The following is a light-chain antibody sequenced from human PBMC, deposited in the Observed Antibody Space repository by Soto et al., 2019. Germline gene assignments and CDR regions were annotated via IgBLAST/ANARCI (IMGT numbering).Light chain of an antibody. J-gene: IGKJ4*01. V-gene: IGKV3-20*01. CDR1: QSVSSSY. CDR3: QQYGSSGVT. Sequence: EIVLTQSPGTLSLSPGERATLSCRASQSVSSSYLAWYQQKPGQAPRLLIYGASSRATGIPDRFSGSGSGTDFTLTISRLEPEDFVVYYCQQYGSSGVTLGGGTKVEIK. CDR2: GAS.